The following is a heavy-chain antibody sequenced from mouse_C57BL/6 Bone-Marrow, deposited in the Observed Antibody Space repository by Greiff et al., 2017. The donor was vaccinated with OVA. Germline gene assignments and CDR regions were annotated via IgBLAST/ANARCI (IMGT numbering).Heavy chain of an antibody. CDR3: TRRRIAPITTVVADYVDY. CDR1: GYTFTDYE. CDR2: IDPETGGT. J-gene: IGHJ2*01. V-gene: IGHV1-15*01. Sequence: VKLMESGAELVRPGASVTLSCKASGYTFTDYEMHWVKQTPVHGLEWIGAIDPETGGTAYNQKFKGKAILTADKSSSTAYMELRSLTSEDSAVYYCTRRRIAPITTVVADYVDYWGQGTTLTVSS. D-gene: IGHD1-1*01.